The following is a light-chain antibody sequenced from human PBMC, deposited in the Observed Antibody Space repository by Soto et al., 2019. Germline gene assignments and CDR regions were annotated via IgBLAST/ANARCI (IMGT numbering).Light chain of an antibody. CDR3: QEYTDWSST. V-gene: IGKV3-15*01. CDR2: GAS. J-gene: IGKJ2*01. Sequence: EIVMTQSPATVSVSPGERATLSCRASQSVSSNLAWYQQKPGQAPRLLIYGASTRATGTPTRFSGSGSGTDFTLSISSLQSEDFAVYYCQEYTDWSSTFGQGTKVDIK. CDR1: QSVSSN.